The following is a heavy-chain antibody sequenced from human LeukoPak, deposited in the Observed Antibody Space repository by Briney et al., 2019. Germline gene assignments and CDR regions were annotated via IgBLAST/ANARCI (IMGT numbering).Heavy chain of an antibody. Sequence: PSETLSPTCTVSGGSISSYYWSWIRQPAGKGLEWIGRIYTSGSTNYNPSLKSRVTMSVDTSKNQFSLKLSSVTAADTAVYYCARDHPVSSGWYLNWFDPWGQGTLVTVSS. D-gene: IGHD6-19*01. CDR2: IYTSGST. CDR3: ARDHPVSSGWYLNWFDP. CDR1: GGSISSYY. V-gene: IGHV4-4*07. J-gene: IGHJ5*02.